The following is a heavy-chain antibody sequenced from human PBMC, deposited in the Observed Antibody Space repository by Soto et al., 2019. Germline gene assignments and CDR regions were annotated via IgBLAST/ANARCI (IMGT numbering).Heavy chain of an antibody. CDR1: GGTFSSYA. CDR2: IIPIFGTA. D-gene: IGHD2-15*01. V-gene: IGHV1-69*13. CDR3: ARDRERYCSGGSCYSSYYYDYGMDV. J-gene: IGHJ6*02. Sequence: SVKVSCKASGGTFSSYAISWVRQAPGQGLEWMGGIIPIFGTANYAQKFQGRVTITADEPTSTAYMELSSLRSEDTAVYYCARDRERYCSGGSCYSSYYYDYGMDVGGQGTTVTV.